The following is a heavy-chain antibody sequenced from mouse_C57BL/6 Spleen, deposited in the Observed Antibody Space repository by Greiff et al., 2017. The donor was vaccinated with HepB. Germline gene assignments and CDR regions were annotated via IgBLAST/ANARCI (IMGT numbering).Heavy chain of an antibody. D-gene: IGHD1-1*01. CDR1: GYTFTDYN. Sequence: EVQLQQSGPELVKPGASVKIPCKASGYTFTDYNMDWVKQSHGKSLEWIGDINPNNGGTIYNQKFKGKATLTVDKSSSTAYMELRSLTSEDTAVYYCARNYYGSSYGYYAMDYWGQGTSDTVSS. CDR3: ARNYYGSSYGYYAMDY. CDR2: INPNNGGT. V-gene: IGHV1-18*01. J-gene: IGHJ4*01.